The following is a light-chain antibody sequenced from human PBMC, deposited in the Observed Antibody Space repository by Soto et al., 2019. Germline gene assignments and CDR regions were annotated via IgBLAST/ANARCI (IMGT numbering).Light chain of an antibody. V-gene: IGKV3-15*01. CDR3: QQYSKWPLT. CDR2: GES. Sequence: EIVMTQSPATLSVSPGEIATLSCRARQSVYTTFAWYQQKPGQAPRLLLYGESTRATGIPARFSGTGSATEFTLTISSLQSEDSAVYYCQQYSKWPLTCGGGTKVEI. J-gene: IGKJ4*01. CDR1: QSVYTT.